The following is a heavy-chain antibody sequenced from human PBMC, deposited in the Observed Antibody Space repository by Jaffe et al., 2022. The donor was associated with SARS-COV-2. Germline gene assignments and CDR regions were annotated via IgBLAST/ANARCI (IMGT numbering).Heavy chain of an antibody. CDR3: ARESFYALDV. V-gene: IGHV3-74*01. CDR1: GFTFSPYW. Sequence: EAQLVESGGGSVQPGGSLRLSCAASGFTFSPYWMLWVRQAPGKGLVWVSRMNGDGSTISYADSVKGRFTISRDNAKNTLYLQMSSLRVDDTAAYYCARESFYALDVWGQGTTVTVSS. CDR2: MNGDGSTI. J-gene: IGHJ6*02.